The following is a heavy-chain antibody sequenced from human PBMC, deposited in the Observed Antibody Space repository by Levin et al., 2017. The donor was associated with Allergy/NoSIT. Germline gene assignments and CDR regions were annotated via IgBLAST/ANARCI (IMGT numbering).Heavy chain of an antibody. CDR1: EFSISSYW. CDR2: IKPDGSQE. CDR3: ARDRDYESTNYDDAFDI. J-gene: IGHJ3*02. Sequence: GGSLRLSCIASEFSISSYWMDWVRQAPGKGLEWVANIKPDGSQENYVDSVKGRFTISRDNAKNSLHLEMNSLRGEDTAVYYCARDRDYESTNYDDAFDIWGQGTLVTVSS. V-gene: IGHV3-7*01. D-gene: IGHD2-8*01.